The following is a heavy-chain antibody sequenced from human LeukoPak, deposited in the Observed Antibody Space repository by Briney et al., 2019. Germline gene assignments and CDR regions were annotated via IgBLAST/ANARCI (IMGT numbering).Heavy chain of an antibody. D-gene: IGHD3-16*01. V-gene: IGHV3-11*01. CDR3: ARAARDYSWAFDI. J-gene: IGHJ3*02. Sequence: GGSLRLSCAASGFTFSDYYMSWIRQAPGKGLEWVSYISSSGSTIYYADSVKGRFTISRDNAKNSLYLQMNSLRAEDTAVYYCARAARDYSWAFDIWGQGTMVTVSS. CDR1: GFTFSDYY. CDR2: ISSSGSTI.